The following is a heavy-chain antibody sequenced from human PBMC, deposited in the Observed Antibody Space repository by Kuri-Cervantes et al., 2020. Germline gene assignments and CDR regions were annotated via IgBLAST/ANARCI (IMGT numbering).Heavy chain of an antibody. V-gene: IGHV3-9*03. CDR2: ISWNSGSI. D-gene: IGHD6-19*01. J-gene: IGHJ4*02. CDR3: VRGVPVAGIWYFDF. CDR1: GFSISSYW. Sequence: GGSLRLSCAASGFSISSYWMSWVRQAPGKGLEWVSGISWNSGSIGYADSVKGRFTISRDNAKNSLYLQMNSLRAEDMTVYYCVRGVPVAGIWYFDFWGQGTLVTVSS.